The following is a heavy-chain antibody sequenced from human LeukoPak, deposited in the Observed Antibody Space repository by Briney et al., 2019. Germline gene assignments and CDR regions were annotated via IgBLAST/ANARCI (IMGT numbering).Heavy chain of an antibody. CDR1: GFTFSSYA. V-gene: IGHV4-34*01. J-gene: IGHJ4*02. D-gene: IGHD5-18*01. CDR3: ARVSSYGYRGTYYFDY. CDR2: IDHSGST. Sequence: GSLRLSCAASGFTFSSYAMSWVRQPPGKGLEWIGEIDHSGSTNYNPSLKSRVTISVDTSKNQFSLKLSSVTAADTAVYYCARVSSYGYRGTYYFDYWGQGTLVTVSS.